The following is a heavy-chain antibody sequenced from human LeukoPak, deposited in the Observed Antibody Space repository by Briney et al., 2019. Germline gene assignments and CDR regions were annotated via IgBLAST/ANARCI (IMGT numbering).Heavy chain of an antibody. D-gene: IGHD2-21*02. CDR2: ITGSGGNT. CDR1: GFIFSSYS. V-gene: IGHV3-23*01. CDR3: ARESHIVVVTADDY. Sequence: PGGSLRLSCAASGFIFSSYSMNWVRQAPGKGLEWVSVITGSGGNTYYADSVKGRFTISRDNAKNSLYLQMNSLRAEDTAVYYCARESHIVVVTADDYWGQGTLVTVSS. J-gene: IGHJ4*02.